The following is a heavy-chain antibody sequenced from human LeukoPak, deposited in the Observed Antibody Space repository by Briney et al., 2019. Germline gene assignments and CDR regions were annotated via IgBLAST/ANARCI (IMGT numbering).Heavy chain of an antibody. J-gene: IGHJ3*02. CDR3: AREKRDYYGSGSYSAFDI. CDR2: INPNSGGT. Sequence: ASVKVSCKASGYTFTGYYMHWVRQAPGQGLEWMGWINPNSGGTNYAQKFQGRVTMTRDTSISTDYMELSRLRSDDTAVYYCAREKRDYYGSGSYSAFDIWGQGTMVTVSS. V-gene: IGHV1-2*02. CDR1: GYTFTGYY. D-gene: IGHD3-10*01.